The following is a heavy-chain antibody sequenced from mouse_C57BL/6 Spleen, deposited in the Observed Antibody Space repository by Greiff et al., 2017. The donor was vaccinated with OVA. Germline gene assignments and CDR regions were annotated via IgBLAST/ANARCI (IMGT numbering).Heavy chain of an antibody. Sequence: QVQLKQPGTDLVKPGASVKLSCKASGYTFTSYWMHWVKQRPGQGLEWIGNINPSNGGTNYNEKFKSKATLTVDKSSSTAYMQLSSLTSEDSAVYYCARDDYYGSSPHYYAMDYWGQGTSVTVSS. CDR3: ARDDYYGSSPHYYAMDY. J-gene: IGHJ4*01. CDR1: GYTFTSYW. CDR2: INPSNGGT. V-gene: IGHV1-53*01. D-gene: IGHD1-1*01.